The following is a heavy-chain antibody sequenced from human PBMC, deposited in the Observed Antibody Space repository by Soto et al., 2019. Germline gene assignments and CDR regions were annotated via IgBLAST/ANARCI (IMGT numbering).Heavy chain of an antibody. Sequence: PGGSLRLSCAASGLTFSDNILHWVRQAPGKGLEWLAFISADGDTKYYADSVKGRFTISRDNSKNTLYLQMNSLRREDTSVYYCLGGIGYSYGYHAFDLWGQGTMVTVSS. CDR1: GLTFSDNI. D-gene: IGHD5-18*01. J-gene: IGHJ3*01. CDR2: ISADGDTK. CDR3: LGGIGYSYGYHAFDL. V-gene: IGHV3-30-3*01.